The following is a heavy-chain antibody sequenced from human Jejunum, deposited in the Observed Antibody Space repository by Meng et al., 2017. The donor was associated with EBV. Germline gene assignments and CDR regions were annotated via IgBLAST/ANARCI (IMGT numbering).Heavy chain of an antibody. V-gene: IGHV7-4-1*02. J-gene: IGHJ5*02. D-gene: IGHD2-8*02. Sequence: QVQLVQSGVELKKPGASVKVSCKASGYTFTSSGINWVRQAPGQGLEWMGWINTNTGYPTYAQDFTGRFVFSLDTSVSTAYLQITSLSTEDNAVYYCARVRPGGGWFDPWGQGTLVTVSS. CDR1: GYTFTSSG. CDR2: INTNTGYP. CDR3: ARVRPGGGWFDP.